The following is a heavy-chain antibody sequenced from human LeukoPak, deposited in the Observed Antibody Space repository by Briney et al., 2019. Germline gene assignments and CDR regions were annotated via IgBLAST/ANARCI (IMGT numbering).Heavy chain of an antibody. CDR1: GFTFNNYA. V-gene: IGHV3-23*01. D-gene: IGHD5-18*01. CDR2: ISGSGGTT. Sequence: GGSLRLSCAASGFTFNNYAMTWVRQAPGKGLEWVSAISGSGGTTLYADSVKGRFTISRDNSKSTLYLQMNSLRAEDTAVYYCAKDQGIQLWLKYFQHWGRGTLVTVSS. J-gene: IGHJ1*01. CDR3: AKDQGIQLWLKYFQH.